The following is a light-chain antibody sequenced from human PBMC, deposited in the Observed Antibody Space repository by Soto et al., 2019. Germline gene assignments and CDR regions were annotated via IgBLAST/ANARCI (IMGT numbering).Light chain of an antibody. CDR2: GAS. CDR3: QQYNNWPPAT. Sequence: EIVTTQSPATLSVSPGERATLSCRASQSVSSNLAWYQQKPGQAPRLLIFGASTRATGIPARVRGSGSGTEFTLTISSLQSEDFAVYYCQQYNNWPPATFGQGTKVDI. CDR1: QSVSSN. J-gene: IGKJ1*01. V-gene: IGKV3-15*01.